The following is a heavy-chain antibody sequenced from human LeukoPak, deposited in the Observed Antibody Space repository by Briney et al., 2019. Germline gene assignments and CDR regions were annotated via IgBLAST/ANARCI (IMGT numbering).Heavy chain of an antibody. CDR2: IYYTGST. D-gene: IGHD6-13*01. V-gene: IGHV4-61*01. J-gene: IGHJ4*02. CDR3: ARALGYSSSWYRGFFDY. CDR1: GGSVSNGNYY. Sequence: SETLSLTCTVSGGSVSNGNYYWSWLRQPPGKALEWIGYIYYTGSTSYNPSLEGRVTISVDTSKNQFSLKLSSVTAADTAVYYCARALGYSSSWYRGFFDYWGQGTLVTVS.